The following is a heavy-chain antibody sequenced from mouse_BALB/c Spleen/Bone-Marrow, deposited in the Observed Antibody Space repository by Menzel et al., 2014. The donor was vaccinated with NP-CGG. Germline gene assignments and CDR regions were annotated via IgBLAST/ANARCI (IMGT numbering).Heavy chain of an antibody. D-gene: IGHD2-4*01. CDR1: GYTFTSYW. V-gene: IGHV1-7*01. Sequence: VQLQQSGAELAKPGASVKMSRKASGYTFTSYWMHWVKQRPGQGLEWIGYINPSTGYTEYNQKFKDKATLTADKSSSTAYMQLSSLTSEDSAVYYCARLGDYDAFAYWGQGTLVTVSA. J-gene: IGHJ3*01. CDR2: INPSTGYT. CDR3: ARLGDYDAFAY.